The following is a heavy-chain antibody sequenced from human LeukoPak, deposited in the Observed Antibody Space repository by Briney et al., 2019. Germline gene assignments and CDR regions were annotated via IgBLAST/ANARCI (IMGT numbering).Heavy chain of an antibody. V-gene: IGHV4-38-2*01. CDR1: GYFISSGYY. CDR2: IYHSGST. Sequence: PSETLSLTCAVSGYFISSGYYWGWIRQPPGKGLEWIGSIYHSGSTYNNPSLKSRVTISVDTSKNQFSLKLSSVTAADTAVYYCARFVGAATTSHVDYWGQGTLVTVSS. CDR3: ARFVGAATTSHVDY. J-gene: IGHJ4*02. D-gene: IGHD1-26*01.